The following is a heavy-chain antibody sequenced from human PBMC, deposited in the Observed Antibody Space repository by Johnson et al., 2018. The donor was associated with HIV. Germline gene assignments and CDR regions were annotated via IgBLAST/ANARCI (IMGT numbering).Heavy chain of an antibody. CDR2: ISSRDSTI. D-gene: IGHD6-13*01. Sequence: EVQLVESGGGVVQPGRSLRLSCAASGFTFSTYAIHWVHQAPGKGLEWVSYISSRDSTIYYADSVKGRFTISRDNAKNSLYLQMNSLRAEDTAVYYCARDSSSWSLGAFDIWGQGTMVTVSS. CDR3: ARDSSSWSLGAFDI. CDR1: GFTFSTYA. J-gene: IGHJ3*02. V-gene: IGHV3-48*03.